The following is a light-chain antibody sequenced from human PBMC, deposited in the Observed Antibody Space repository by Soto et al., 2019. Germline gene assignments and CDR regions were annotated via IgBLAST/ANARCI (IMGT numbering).Light chain of an antibody. CDR2: RNN. J-gene: IGLJ1*01. Sequence: QSVLTQPPSASGTPGQRVTISCSGSRSNIGNYYVHWYQQLPEAAPKLLIYRNNQRPSGVPDRFSGSKSGTSPSLAISGLRSEDEADYYCAAWDDSMSVLFGTGTKVTVL. CDR3: AAWDDSMSVL. CDR1: RSNIGNYY. V-gene: IGLV1-47*01.